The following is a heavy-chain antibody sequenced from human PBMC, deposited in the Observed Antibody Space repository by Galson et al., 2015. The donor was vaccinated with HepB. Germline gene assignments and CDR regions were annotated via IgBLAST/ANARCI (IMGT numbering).Heavy chain of an antibody. Sequence: SLRLSCAASGFTFSSYAMSWVRQAPGKGLEWVSAISGSGGSTYYADSVKGRFTISRDNSKNTLYLQMSSLRAEDTAVYYCAKDSALWFGESSLVDAFDIWGQGTMVTVSS. V-gene: IGHV3-23*01. CDR1: GFTFSSYA. J-gene: IGHJ3*02. D-gene: IGHD3-10*01. CDR3: AKDSALWFGESSLVDAFDI. CDR2: ISGSGGST.